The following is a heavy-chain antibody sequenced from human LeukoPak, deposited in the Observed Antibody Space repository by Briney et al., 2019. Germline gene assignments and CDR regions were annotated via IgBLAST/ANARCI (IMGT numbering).Heavy chain of an antibody. CDR1: GGSISSYY. Sequence: SETLSLTCTVSGGSISSYYWSWIRQPPGKGLEWIGYIYYSGSTNYNPSLKSRVTMSVDTSKNQLSLKLSSVTAADTAVYYCARHQKGAAALDYWGQGTLVTVSS. CDR2: IYYSGST. V-gene: IGHV4-59*08. CDR3: ARHQKGAAALDY. J-gene: IGHJ4*02. D-gene: IGHD6-13*01.